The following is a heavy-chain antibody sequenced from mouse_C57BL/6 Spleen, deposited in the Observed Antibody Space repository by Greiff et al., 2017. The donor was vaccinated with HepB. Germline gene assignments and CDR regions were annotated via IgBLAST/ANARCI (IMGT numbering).Heavy chain of an antibody. Sequence: VQLQQPGAELVMPGASVKLSCKASGYTFTSYWMHWVKQRPGQGLEWIGEIDPSDSYTNYNQKFKGKSTLTVDKSSRTAYMQLSSLTSEDSAVYYCARRCYGRAMDYWGQGTSVTVSS. J-gene: IGHJ4*01. CDR1: GYTFTSYW. V-gene: IGHV1-69*01. CDR2: IDPSDSYT. D-gene: IGHD1-1*01. CDR3: ARRCYGRAMDY.